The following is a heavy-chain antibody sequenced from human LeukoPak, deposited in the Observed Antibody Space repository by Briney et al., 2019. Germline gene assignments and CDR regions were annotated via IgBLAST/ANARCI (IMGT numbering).Heavy chain of an antibody. CDR2: ISSSGSTI. CDR1: GFTFSSYE. V-gene: IGHV3-48*03. CDR3: ARVGWGAARTADY. D-gene: IGHD6-6*01. J-gene: IGHJ4*02. Sequence: GGSLRLSCAASGFTFSSYEMNWVRQAPGKGLEWVSYISSSGSTIYYADSVKGRFTISRDNAKNSLYLQMNSLRAEDTAVYYCARVGWGAARTADYWGQGTLVTVSS.